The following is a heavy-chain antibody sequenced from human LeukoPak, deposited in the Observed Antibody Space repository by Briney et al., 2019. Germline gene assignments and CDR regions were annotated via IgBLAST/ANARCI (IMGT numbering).Heavy chain of an antibody. J-gene: IGHJ3*02. CDR2: INHSGST. Sequence: SETLSLTCTVSGYSISSGYYWSWIRQPPGKGLEWIGEINHSGSTNYNPSLKSRVTISVDTSKNQFSLKLSSVTAADTAVYYCASSLWDDAFDIWGQGTMVTVSS. V-gene: IGHV4-38-2*02. CDR3: ASSLWDDAFDI. D-gene: IGHD3-10*01. CDR1: GYSISSGYY.